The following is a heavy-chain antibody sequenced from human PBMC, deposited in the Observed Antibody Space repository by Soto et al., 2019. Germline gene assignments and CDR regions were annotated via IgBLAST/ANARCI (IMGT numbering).Heavy chain of an antibody. CDR1: GFTFSSYS. Sequence: GGSLRLSCAASGFTFSSYSMNWVRQAPGKGLEWVSSISSSSSYIYYADSVKGRFTISRDNAKNSLYLQMNSLRAEDTAVYYCARDPGITIFGVVNPAYYFDYWGQGALVTVS. CDR3: ARDPGITIFGVVNPAYYFDY. J-gene: IGHJ4*02. V-gene: IGHV3-21*01. CDR2: ISSSSSYI. D-gene: IGHD3-3*01.